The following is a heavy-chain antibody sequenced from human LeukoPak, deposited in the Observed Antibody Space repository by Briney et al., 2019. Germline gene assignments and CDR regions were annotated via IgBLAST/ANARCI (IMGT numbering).Heavy chain of an antibody. CDR2: INHSGST. CDR1: GGSFSGYY. V-gene: IGHV4-34*01. CDR3: ASSSSYDYVWGSYRYTVYY. J-gene: IGHJ4*02. D-gene: IGHD3-16*02. Sequence: SETLSLTCAVYGGSFSGYYWSWIRQPPGKGLEWIGEINHSGSTNYNPSLKSRVTISVDTSKNQFSLKLSSVTAADTAVYYCASSSSYDYVWGSYRYTVYYWGQGTLVTVSS.